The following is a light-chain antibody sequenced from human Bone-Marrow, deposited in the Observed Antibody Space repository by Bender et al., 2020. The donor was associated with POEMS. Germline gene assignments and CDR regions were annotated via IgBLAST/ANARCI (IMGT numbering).Light chain of an antibody. Sequence: SYEVTQPPSVSVSPGQTASITCSGDDLGDKYVAWYQQKPGQSPVLVIYQDTKRPSGIPERFSGSNSGNTATLTISGTQAIDEADYYCQAWDTYSELFCGGTKLTVL. CDR2: QDT. CDR1: DLGDKY. V-gene: IGLV3-1*01. CDR3: QAWDTYSEL. J-gene: IGLJ2*01.